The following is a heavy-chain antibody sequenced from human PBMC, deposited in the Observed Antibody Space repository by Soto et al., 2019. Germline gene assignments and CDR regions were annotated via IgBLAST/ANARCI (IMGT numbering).Heavy chain of an antibody. CDR1: GFTFSSYW. CDR3: ASSVVAASFDY. CDR2: INSDGSST. V-gene: IGHV3-74*01. J-gene: IGHJ4*02. D-gene: IGHD2-15*01. Sequence: GGSLRLSCAASGFTFSSYWMHWVRQAPGKGLVWVSRINSDGSSTSYADSVKGRFTISRDNAKNTLYLQMNSLRAEDTAVYYCASSVVAASFDYWGQGTLVTVSS.